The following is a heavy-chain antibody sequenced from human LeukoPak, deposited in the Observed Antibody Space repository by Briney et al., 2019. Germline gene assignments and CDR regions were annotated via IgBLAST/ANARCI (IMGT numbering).Heavy chain of an antibody. V-gene: IGHV1-8*01. CDR1: GYTFTSYD. CDR2: MNPNSGNT. Sequence: ASVKVSCKASGYTFTSYDINWVRQATGQGLEWMGWMNPNSGNTGYAQKFQGRVTMTRNTSISTAYMELSSLRSEDTAVYYCARVRRARTSGPAYYSDYWGEGTLVTVSS. CDR3: ARVRRARTSGPAYYSDY. J-gene: IGHJ4*02. D-gene: IGHD2-2*01.